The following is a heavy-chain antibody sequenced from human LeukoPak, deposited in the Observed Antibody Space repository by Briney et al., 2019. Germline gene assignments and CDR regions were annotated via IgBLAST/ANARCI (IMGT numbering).Heavy chain of an antibody. CDR1: GGAFSSYA. Sequence: SVKVSCKASGGAFSSYAISWVRQAPGQGLEWMGGIIPIFGTANYAQKFQGRVTITADESTSTAYMELSSLRSEDTAVYYCASCSGGSCYPMGIGYWGQGTLVTVSS. V-gene: IGHV1-69*13. J-gene: IGHJ4*02. CDR3: ASCSGGSCYPMGIGY. D-gene: IGHD2-15*01. CDR2: IIPIFGTA.